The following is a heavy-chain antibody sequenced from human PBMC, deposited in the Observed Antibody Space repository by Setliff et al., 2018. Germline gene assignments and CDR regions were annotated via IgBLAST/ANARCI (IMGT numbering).Heavy chain of an antibody. D-gene: IGHD1-26*01. CDR3: AREVGATDLEDPEEGIYYFDY. J-gene: IGHJ4*02. Sequence: GASVKVSCKASGGTFSSYDISWVRQAPGEGLEWMGRIIPIFGTANYAQKFQGRVTITADKSTSTAYMELSSLRSEDTAVYYCAREVGATDLEDPEEGIYYFDYWGQGTLVTSPQ. CDR2: IIPIFGTA. V-gene: IGHV1-69*06. CDR1: GGTFSSYD.